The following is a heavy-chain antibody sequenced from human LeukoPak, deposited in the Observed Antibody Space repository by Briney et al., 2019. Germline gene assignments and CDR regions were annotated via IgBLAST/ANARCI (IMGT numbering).Heavy chain of an antibody. D-gene: IGHD1-1*01. CDR1: GFTFSDYY. CDR3: TRVGSSGSVDY. J-gene: IGHJ4*02. V-gene: IGHV3-11*06. CDR2: ISSRTSDT. Sequence: GGSLRLSCAASGFTFSDYYMSWIRQAPGKGLEWVSYISSRTSDTNYVDSVKGRFTISRDNAKNSLYLQMNSLRAEDTAVYYCTRVGSSGSVDYWGQGTLVTVTS.